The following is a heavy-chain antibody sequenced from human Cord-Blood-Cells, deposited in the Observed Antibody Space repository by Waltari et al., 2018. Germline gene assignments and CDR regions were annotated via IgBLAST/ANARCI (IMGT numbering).Heavy chain of an antibody. J-gene: IGHJ4*02. CDR1: GFTFSNAW. Sequence: EVQLVEAGGGLVKPGGSLRLSCAASGFTFSNAWMSWVRQAPGKGLEWGGSIKSKTDGGTTDYAAPVKGRFTISRDDSNNTLYLQMNSLKTEDTAVYYCTTPRGYWGQGTLVTVSS. CDR2: IKSKTDGGTT. CDR3: TTPRGY. V-gene: IGHV3-15*01.